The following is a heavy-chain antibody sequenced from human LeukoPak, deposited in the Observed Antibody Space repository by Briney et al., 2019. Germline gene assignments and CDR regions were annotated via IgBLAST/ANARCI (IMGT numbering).Heavy chain of an antibody. CDR3: ARVEAIYDILTGYYRSAISRDDY. CDR1: GVTFSSYA. V-gene: IGHV1-69*13. CDR2: IIPIFGTA. Sequence: SVKVSCKASGVTFSSYAISWVRQAPGQGLERMGGIIPIFGTANYAQKFQGRVTITADESTSTAYMELSSLRSEDTAVYYCARVEAIYDILTGYYRSAISRDDYWGQGTLVTVSS. J-gene: IGHJ4*02. D-gene: IGHD3-9*01.